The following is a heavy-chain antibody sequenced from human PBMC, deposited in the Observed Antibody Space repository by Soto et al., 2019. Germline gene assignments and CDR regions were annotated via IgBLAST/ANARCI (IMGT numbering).Heavy chain of an antibody. J-gene: IGHJ5*02. D-gene: IGHD6-6*01. CDR3: AREVVETSSLWLDP. Sequence: ASVKVSCKASGGTFSSYTINWVRQAPGQGLEWIGWMNTNTNTTDSAEVFEGRVSLTWDTSISTAYMQLNSLKIDDTAVYYCAREVVETSSLWLDPWGQGTLVTVSS. V-gene: IGHV1-8*02. CDR1: GGTFSSYT. CDR2: MNTNTNTT.